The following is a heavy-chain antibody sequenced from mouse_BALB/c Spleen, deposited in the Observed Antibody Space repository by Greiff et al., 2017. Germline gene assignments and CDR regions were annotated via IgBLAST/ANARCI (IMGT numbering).Heavy chain of an antibody. CDR3: PATRLYAMDY. V-gene: IGHV14-4*02. J-gene: IGHJ4*01. CDR2: IDPENGDT. D-gene: IGHD3-2*02. CDR1: GFNIKDYY. Sequence: VQLKESGAELVRSGASVKLSCTASGFNIKDYYMHWVKQRPEQGLEWIGWIDPENGDTEYAPKFQGKATMTADTSSNTAYLQLSSLTSEDTAVYYCPATRLYAMDYWGQGTSVTVSS.